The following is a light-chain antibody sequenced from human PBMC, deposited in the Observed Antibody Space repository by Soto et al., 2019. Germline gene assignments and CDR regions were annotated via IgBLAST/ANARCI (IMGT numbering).Light chain of an antibody. CDR3: QLYSGSPWT. CDR1: QSISNKY. Sequence: EIVLTQSPGTLSLSPGERATLSCRASQSISNKYLAWYQQEPGQAPRLLIHGVSIRATGIPDRFNGSGSGTDFTLTISRLEPEDFAVYYCQLYSGSPWTFGQGTKVEIK. V-gene: IGKV3-20*01. J-gene: IGKJ1*01. CDR2: GVS.